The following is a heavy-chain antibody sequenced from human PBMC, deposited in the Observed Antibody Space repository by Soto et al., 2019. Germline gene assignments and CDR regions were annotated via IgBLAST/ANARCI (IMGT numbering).Heavy chain of an antibody. D-gene: IGHD5-12*01. Sequence: SETLSLTCTVSGGSISSYYWSWIRQPPGKGLEWIGYIYYSGSTNYNPSLKSRVTISVDTSKNQFSLKLSSVTVADTAVYYCARHRTRWGRGSPRNALDIWGQGTMVTVSS. CDR2: IYYSGST. CDR3: ARHRTRWGRGSPRNALDI. J-gene: IGHJ3*02. CDR1: GGSISSYY. V-gene: IGHV4-59*08.